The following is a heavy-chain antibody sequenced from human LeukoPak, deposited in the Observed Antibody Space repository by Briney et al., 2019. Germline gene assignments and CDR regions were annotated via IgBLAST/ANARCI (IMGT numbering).Heavy chain of an antibody. CDR3: ARNGRDGYNYYYYGMDV. V-gene: IGHV4-59*01. CDR2: IYYSGST. Sequence: SETLSLTCTVSGGSISSYYWSWIRPPPGKGLEWIGYIYYSGSTNYNPSLKSRVTISVDTSKNQFSLKLSSVTAADTAVYYCARNGRDGYNYYYYGMDVWGQGTTVTVSS. CDR1: GGSISSYY. D-gene: IGHD5-24*01. J-gene: IGHJ6*02.